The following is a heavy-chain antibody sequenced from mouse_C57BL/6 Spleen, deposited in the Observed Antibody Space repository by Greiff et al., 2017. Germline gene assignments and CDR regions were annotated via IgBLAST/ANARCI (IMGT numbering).Heavy chain of an antibody. Sequence: QVQLQQPGAELVRPGTSVKLSCKASGYTFTSYWMHWVKQRPGQGLEWIGVIDPSDSYTNYNQKFKGKATLTVDTSSSTAYMQLSSLTSEDSAVXDCARVRIYDGYYEYFDVWGTGTTVTVSS. J-gene: IGHJ1*03. CDR3: ARVRIYDGYYEYFDV. CDR2: IDPSDSYT. V-gene: IGHV1-59*01. D-gene: IGHD2-3*01. CDR1: GYTFTSYW.